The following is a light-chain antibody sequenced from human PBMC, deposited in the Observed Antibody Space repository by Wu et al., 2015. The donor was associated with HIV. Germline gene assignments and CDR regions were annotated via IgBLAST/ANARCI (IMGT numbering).Light chain of an antibody. V-gene: IGKV3-20*01. J-gene: IGKJ3*01. Sequence: IVLTQSPDTLSLSPGETAILSCRASQIIPSSHLAWYQQKHGQAPRLLMYGASRKATGIPDRFSGYMSAATDFTLAIFRLQPEDSAVYFCQHYGDSQFTFGRG. CDR2: GAS. CDR3: QHYGDSQFT. CDR1: QIIPSSH.